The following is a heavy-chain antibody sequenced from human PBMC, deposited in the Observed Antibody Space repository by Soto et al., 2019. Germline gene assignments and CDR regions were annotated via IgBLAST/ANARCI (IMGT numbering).Heavy chain of an antibody. J-gene: IGHJ5*02. CDR3: AKEYYDFWSRYFWFDP. V-gene: IGHV3-30*18. Sequence: GGSLRLSCAASGFTFSSYGMHWVRQAPGKGLEWVAVISYDGSNKYYADSVKGRFTISRDNSKNTLYLQMNSLRAEDTAVYYCAKEYYDFWSRYFWFDPWGQGTLVTVSP. CDR1: GFTFSSYG. D-gene: IGHD3-3*01. CDR2: ISYDGSNK.